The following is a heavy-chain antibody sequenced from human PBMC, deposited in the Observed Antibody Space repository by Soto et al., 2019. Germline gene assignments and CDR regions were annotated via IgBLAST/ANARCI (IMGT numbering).Heavy chain of an antibody. V-gene: IGHV2-5*02. J-gene: IGHJ5*02. CDR2: IYWDDDK. Sequence: HITLKESGPTLVRPTQTLTLTCTFSGFSLSTTGVGVGWIRQPPGKALEWLALIYWDDDKRYSPSLKSRLTITKYTSKNEVILTMTNKDPVITAAYCCAQSLRDYGLGRERAHYFDPVGQGTLVTVSS. CDR1: GFSLSTTGVG. CDR3: AQSLRDYGLGRERAHYFDP. D-gene: IGHD3-10*01.